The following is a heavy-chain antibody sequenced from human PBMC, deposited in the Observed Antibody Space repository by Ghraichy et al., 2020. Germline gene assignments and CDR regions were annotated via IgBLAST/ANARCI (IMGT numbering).Heavy chain of an antibody. D-gene: IGHD3-16*01. CDR1: GDSVSGNTLA. Sequence: SQTLSLTCAISGDSVSGNTLAWNWIRQSPSGGLEWLGRTYYRSKWYHDYGISVKSRIDIKSDTTKNQFSLQLNSVTPEDTAVYYCARDAGWGADALDLWGQGTMVTVSS. CDR3: ARDAGWGADALDL. V-gene: IGHV6-1*01. CDR2: TYYRSKWYH. J-gene: IGHJ3*01.